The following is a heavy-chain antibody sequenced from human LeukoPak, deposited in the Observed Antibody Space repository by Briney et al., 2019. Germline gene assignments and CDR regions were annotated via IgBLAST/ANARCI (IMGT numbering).Heavy chain of an antibody. CDR1: GFTFSSYA. CDR3: AKDVYVWGSFDY. Sequence: PGGSLRLSCAASGFTFSSYAMSWVRQAPGKGLEWVSAISGSGGSTYHADSVKGRFTISRDNSKNTLYLQMNSLRAEDTAVYYCAKDVYVWGSFDYWGQGTLDTVSS. V-gene: IGHV3-23*01. CDR2: ISGSGGST. J-gene: IGHJ4*02. D-gene: IGHD3-16*01.